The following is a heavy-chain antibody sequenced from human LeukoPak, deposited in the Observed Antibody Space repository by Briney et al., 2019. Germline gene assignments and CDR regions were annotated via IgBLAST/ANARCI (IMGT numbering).Heavy chain of an antibody. V-gene: IGHV4-30-4*08. Sequence: PSETLSLTCTVSGDSINNGDYYWSWIRQPPGKGLEWIGDIDYSGTTSYNPSLESRLAISIETSKNQFSLRLSSVTATDTAMYYCARAKIGGGCCFDPWGQGTLVTVSS. CDR3: ARAKIGGGCCFDP. CDR1: GDSINNGDYY. D-gene: IGHD3-16*01. CDR2: IDYSGTT. J-gene: IGHJ5*02.